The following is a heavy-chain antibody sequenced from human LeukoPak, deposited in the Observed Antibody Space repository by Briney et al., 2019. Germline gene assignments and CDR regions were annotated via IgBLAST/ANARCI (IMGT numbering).Heavy chain of an antibody. CDR1: GGSISSGSYY. CDR3: ARGDCSSTSCYRVGLYYYYMDV. Sequence: SETLSLTXTVSGGSISSGSYYWNWIRQPAGKRLEWIGRIYTSGSIKYTPSLKSRVTVSLDTYKNQFSLKLSSVTAADTAVDYCARGDCSSTSCYRVGLYYYYMDVWGKGTTVTVSS. V-gene: IGHV4-61*02. D-gene: IGHD2-2*02. CDR2: IYTSGSI. J-gene: IGHJ6*03.